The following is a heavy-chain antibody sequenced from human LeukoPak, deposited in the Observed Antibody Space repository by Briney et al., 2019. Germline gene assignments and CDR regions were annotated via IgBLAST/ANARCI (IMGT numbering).Heavy chain of an antibody. Sequence: SVKVSCKASGGTFSSYAISWVRQAPGQGLELMGGIIPIFGTANYAQKFQGRVTITTDESTSTAYMELSSLRSEDTAVYYCASGYYDSSGYYLPLFDYWGQGTLVTVSS. V-gene: IGHV1-69*05. CDR3: ASGYYDSSGYYLPLFDY. J-gene: IGHJ4*02. D-gene: IGHD3-22*01. CDR2: IIPIFGTA. CDR1: GGTFSSYA.